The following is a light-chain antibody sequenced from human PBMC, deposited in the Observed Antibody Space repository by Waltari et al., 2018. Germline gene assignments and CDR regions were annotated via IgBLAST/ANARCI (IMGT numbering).Light chain of an antibody. J-gene: IGKJ1*01. CDR1: QGINNY. Sequence: DIQMTQSSSSLSASVGDRVTITCRASQGINNYLSWYQQKPGKAPKALIYYASSLETGVPSRFSGSRSGTDYTLTISSLQPEDIATYYCQQYNNSPWTFGQGTKVEIK. CDR3: QQYNNSPWT. CDR2: YAS. V-gene: IGKV1-33*01.